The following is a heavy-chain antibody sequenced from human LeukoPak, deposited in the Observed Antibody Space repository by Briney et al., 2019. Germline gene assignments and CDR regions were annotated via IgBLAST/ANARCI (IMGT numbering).Heavy chain of an antibody. Sequence: GGSLRLSCAASGFTFSYYAMGWVRQAPGKGLEWVSGISGSNNAYYTDSVKGRFTISRDNSKNTLYLQMNTLRAEDTAVYYCAKGVRYLDWWILDYWGQGPLVPVSS. CDR1: GFTFSYYA. J-gene: IGHJ4*02. V-gene: IGHV3-23*01. D-gene: IGHD3-9*01. CDR2: ISGSNNA. CDR3: AKGVRYLDWWILDY.